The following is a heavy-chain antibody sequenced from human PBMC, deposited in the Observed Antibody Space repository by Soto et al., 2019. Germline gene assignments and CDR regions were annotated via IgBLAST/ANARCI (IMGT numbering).Heavy chain of an antibody. D-gene: IGHD3-10*01. CDR2: INSDGSST. J-gene: IGHJ6*02. CDR1: GFTFSTYW. V-gene: IGHV3-74*01. Sequence: PGGSLRLSCAASGFTFSTYWMHWVRQAPGKGLVWVSRINSDGSSTDYADSVKGRFTISRDNAKNTLHLQMNSLRAEDTAVYYCAREGSGSYYPYYHYALDVWGQGTTVTVSS. CDR3: AREGSGSYYPYYHYALDV.